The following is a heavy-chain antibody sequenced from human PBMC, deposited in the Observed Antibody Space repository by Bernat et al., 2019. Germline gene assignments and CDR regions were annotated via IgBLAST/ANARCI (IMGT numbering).Heavy chain of an antibody. CDR1: GFTFSSYG. CDR3: AREAGLVKYYFDY. CDR2: IWYDGSNK. Sequence: QVQLVESGGGVVQPGRSLRLSCAASGFTFSSYGMHWVRQAPGKGLEWVAVIWYDGSNKYYADSVKGRFTISRDNSKNTLYLQMNSLRAEDTAVYYCAREAGLVKYYFDYWGHGTLVTVSS. J-gene: IGHJ4*01. V-gene: IGHV3-33*01. D-gene: IGHD6-19*01.